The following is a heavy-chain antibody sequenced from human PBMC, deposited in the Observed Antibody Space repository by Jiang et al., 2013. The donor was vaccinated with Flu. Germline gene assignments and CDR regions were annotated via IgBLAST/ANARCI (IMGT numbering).Heavy chain of an antibody. V-gene: IGHV4-31*03. CDR2: IYYSGST. CDR3: ARLSRVGNSGYYFDY. Sequence: GLVKPSQTLSLTCTVSGGSISSGGYYWSWIRQHPGKGLEWIGYIYYSGSTYYNPSLKSRVTISVDTSKNQFSLNLSSVTAADTAVYYCARLSRVGNSGYYFDYWGQGTLVTVSS. CDR1: GGSISSGGYY. J-gene: IGHJ4*02. D-gene: IGHD4-23*01.